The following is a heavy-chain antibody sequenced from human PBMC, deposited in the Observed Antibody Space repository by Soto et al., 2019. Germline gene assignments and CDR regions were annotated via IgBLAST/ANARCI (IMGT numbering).Heavy chain of an antibody. Sequence: QVQLVQSGAEVKKPGASVKVSCKASGYTFTSYDINWVRQATGQGLEWMGWMNPNSGNTGYAQKFQGRVTMTRNTSISTAYMELSSLRSEDTAVYYCARGPYGKLAPLWFGERDYYFDYWGQGTLVTVSS. CDR2: MNPNSGNT. CDR1: GYTFTSYD. D-gene: IGHD3-10*01. J-gene: IGHJ4*02. V-gene: IGHV1-8*01. CDR3: ARGPYGKLAPLWFGERDYYFDY.